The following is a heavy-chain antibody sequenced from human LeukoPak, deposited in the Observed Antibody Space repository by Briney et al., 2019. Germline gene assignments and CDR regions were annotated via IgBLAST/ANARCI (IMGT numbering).Heavy chain of an antibody. CDR2: ISGSGRDT. D-gene: IGHD4-17*01. J-gene: IGHJ4*02. V-gene: IGHV3-23*01. CDR3: ARVAEGIRSFDY. Sequence: GGSLRLSCAASGFTFSSYAMSWVRQAPGKGLEWVSGISGSGRDTYYADSVKGRFTISRDNAKNTLDLQMNSLRAEDTAVYYCARVAEGIRSFDYWGQGTLVTVSS. CDR1: GFTFSSYA.